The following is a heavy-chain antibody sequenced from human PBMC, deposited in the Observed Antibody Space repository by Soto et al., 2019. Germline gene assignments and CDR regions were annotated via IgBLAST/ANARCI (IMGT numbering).Heavy chain of an antibody. D-gene: IGHD3-22*01. CDR1: GGPVSSDGYF. CDR2: ISYRGRA. Sequence: TPETLSLTCTVSGGPVSSDGYFWSWIRQPPGKGLEWIGYISYRGRANQKPSLRGRVSMSVDTSNNRFSLTLTSVTAADTAVYYSARSGSAYSQYYFDNWGQGALVTVSS. J-gene: IGHJ4*02. CDR3: ARSGSAYSQYYFDN. V-gene: IGHV4-61*08.